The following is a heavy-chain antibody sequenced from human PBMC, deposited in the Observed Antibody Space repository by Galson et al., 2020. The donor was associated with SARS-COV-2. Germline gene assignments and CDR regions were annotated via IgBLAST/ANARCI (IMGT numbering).Heavy chain of an antibody. CDR3: ARGDQKVIAAAGTHYYYYMDF. CDR2: IGTAGDT. J-gene: IGHJ6*03. Sequence: GESLKISCAASGFTFSSYDMHWVRQATGKGLEWVSAIGTAGDTYYPGSVKGRFTISRENAKNSLYLQMNSLRAGDTAVYYCARGDQKVIAAAGTHYYYYMDFWGKGTTVTVSS. D-gene: IGHD6-13*01. CDR1: GFTFSSYD. V-gene: IGHV3-13*01.